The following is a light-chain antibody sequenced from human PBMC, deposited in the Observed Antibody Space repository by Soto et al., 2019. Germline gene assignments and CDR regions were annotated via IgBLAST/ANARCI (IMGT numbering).Light chain of an antibody. Sequence: EIVLTQSPGTLSLSPGERATLSCRASQTVSSNYLAWCQQRPGQAPRLLIYGASTRAAGIPDRFSGSGSGTDFTLTITILEPEDSAVYFCQHYTGPPTPFGQGTRPEIK. CDR3: QHYTGPPTP. V-gene: IGKV3-20*01. CDR2: GAS. J-gene: IGKJ5*01. CDR1: QTVSSNY.